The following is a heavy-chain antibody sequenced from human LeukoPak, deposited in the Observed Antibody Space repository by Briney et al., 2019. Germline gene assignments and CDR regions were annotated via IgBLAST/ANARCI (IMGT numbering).Heavy chain of an antibody. CDR3: AKCGEYDFWSGWYFDL. CDR1: GFTFSSYS. Sequence: GGSLRLSCAASGFTFSSYSMNWVRQAPGKGLEWVSSISSSSSYIYYADSVKGRFTISRDNSKNTLFLQMNNLRAEDTAIYYCAKCGEYDFWSGWYFDLWGRGTLVTVSS. V-gene: IGHV3-21*04. CDR2: ISSSSSYI. J-gene: IGHJ2*01. D-gene: IGHD3-3*01.